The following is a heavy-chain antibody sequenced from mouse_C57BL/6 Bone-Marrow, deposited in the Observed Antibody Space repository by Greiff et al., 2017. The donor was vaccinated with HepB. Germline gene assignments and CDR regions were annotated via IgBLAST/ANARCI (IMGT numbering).Heavy chain of an antibody. CDR3: ARELGDGYCDY. Sequence: EVMLVESGGGLVKPGGSLKLSCAASGFTFSSYAMSWVRQTPEKRLEWVATISDGGSYTYYPDNVKGRFTISRDNAKNNLYLQMSHLKSEDTAMYYCARELGDGYCDYWGQGTTLTVSS. J-gene: IGHJ2*01. CDR1: GFTFSSYA. CDR2: ISDGGSYT. D-gene: IGHD2-3*01. V-gene: IGHV5-4*01.